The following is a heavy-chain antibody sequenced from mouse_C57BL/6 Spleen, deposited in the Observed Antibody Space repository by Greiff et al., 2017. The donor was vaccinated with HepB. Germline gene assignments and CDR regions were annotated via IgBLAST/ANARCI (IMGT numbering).Heavy chain of an antibody. V-gene: IGHV5-17*01. Sequence: EVNVVESGGGLVKPGGSLKLSCAASGFTFSDYGMHWVRQAPEKGLEWVAYISSGSSTIYYADTVKGRFTIYRDNAKNTLFLQMTSLRSEDTAMYYCARRYYGSNWYFDVWGTGTTVTVSS. CDR3: ARRYYGSNWYFDV. CDR1: GFTFSDYG. CDR2: ISSGSSTI. J-gene: IGHJ1*03. D-gene: IGHD1-1*01.